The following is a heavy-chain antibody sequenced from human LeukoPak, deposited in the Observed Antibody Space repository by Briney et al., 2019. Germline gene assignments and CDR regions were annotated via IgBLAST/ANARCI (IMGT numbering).Heavy chain of an antibody. CDR1: GFTFSSYG. V-gene: IGHV3-30*18. D-gene: IGHD3-3*01. CDR3: AKDSRYYDFWSGYWDDWYFDL. CDR2: ISYDGSNK. Sequence: GGSLRLSCAASGFTFSSYGMHWVRQAPGKGLEWVAVISYDGSNKYYADSVKGRFTISRDNSKNTLYLQMNSLRAEDTAVYYCAKDSRYYDFWSGYWDDWYFDLWGRGTLVTVSS. J-gene: IGHJ2*01.